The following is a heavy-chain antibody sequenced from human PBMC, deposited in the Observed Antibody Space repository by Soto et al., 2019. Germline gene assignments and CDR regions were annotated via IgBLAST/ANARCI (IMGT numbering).Heavy chain of an antibody. D-gene: IGHD5-18*01. V-gene: IGHV4-61*01. CDR3: ARNVDTAMVNWFDP. Sequence: SETLSLTCTVSGGSVSSGSYYWSWIRQPPGKGLEWIGYIYYSGSTNYNPSLKSRVTISVDTSKNQFPLKLSSVTAADTAVYYCARNVDTAMVNWFDPWGQGTLVTVS. CDR1: GGSVSSGSYY. CDR2: IYYSGST. J-gene: IGHJ5*02.